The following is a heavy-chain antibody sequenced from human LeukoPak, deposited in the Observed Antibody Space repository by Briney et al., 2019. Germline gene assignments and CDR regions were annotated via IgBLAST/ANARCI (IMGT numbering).Heavy chain of an antibody. CDR3: ASGYNYDFWSGYYNYYYCMDV. V-gene: IGHV3-7*01. CDR1: GFTFSSYW. CDR2: IKQDGSEK. J-gene: IGHJ6*03. Sequence: GGSLRLSCAASGFTFSSYWMSWVRQAPGKGLEWVANIKQDGSEKYYVDSVKGRFTISRDNAKNSLYLQMNSLRAEDTAVYYCASGYNYDFWSGYYNYYYCMDVWGKGTTVTVSS. D-gene: IGHD3-3*01.